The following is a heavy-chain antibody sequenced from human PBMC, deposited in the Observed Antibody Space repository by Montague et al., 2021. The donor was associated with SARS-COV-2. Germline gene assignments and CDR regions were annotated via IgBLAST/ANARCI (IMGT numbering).Heavy chain of an antibody. CDR2: ISGSGSKT. J-gene: IGHJ6*02. Sequence: SLRLSCAASGFIFSDYYMTWIRQAPGKGLEWVSHISGSGSKTYYADSVKGRFTISRDTANNSVYLQMNFLGAEDTAVYYCARDQGGYGTFDIWGQGTTVTVSS. CDR3: ARDQGGYGTFDI. D-gene: IGHD5-12*01. CDR1: GFIFSDYY. V-gene: IGHV3-11*01.